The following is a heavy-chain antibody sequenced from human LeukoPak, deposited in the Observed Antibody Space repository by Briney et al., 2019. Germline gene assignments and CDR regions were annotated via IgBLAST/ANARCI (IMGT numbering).Heavy chain of an antibody. CDR1: GGSFSGYY. CDR3: ARGRDWFDP. Sequence: PSETLSLTCAVYGGSFSGYYWSWIRNPQGKGLEWIGEINHSGSTNYNPSLKSRVTISVDTSKNQFSLKLSSVTAADTAVYYCARGRDWFDPWGQGTLVTVSS. CDR2: INHSGST. V-gene: IGHV4-34*01. J-gene: IGHJ5*02.